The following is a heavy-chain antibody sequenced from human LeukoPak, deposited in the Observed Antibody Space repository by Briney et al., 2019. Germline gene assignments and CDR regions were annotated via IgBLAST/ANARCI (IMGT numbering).Heavy chain of an antibody. CDR1: GGSFSSYA. J-gene: IGHJ5*02. D-gene: IGHD3-3*01. V-gene: IGHV1-69*13. Sequence: RRASVKVSCKASGGSFSSYAISWVRQAPGQGLKWMGGIIPIFGTANYAQKFQGRVTITADESTSTAYMELSSLRSEDTAVYYCARGGRYDLPPGLDWFDPWGQGTLVTVSS. CDR2: IIPIFGTA. CDR3: ARGGRYDLPPGLDWFDP.